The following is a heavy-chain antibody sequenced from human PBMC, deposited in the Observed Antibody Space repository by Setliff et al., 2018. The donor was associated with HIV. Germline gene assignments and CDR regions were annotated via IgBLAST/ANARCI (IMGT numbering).Heavy chain of an antibody. D-gene: IGHD5-12*01. Sequence: GGSLRLSCALSGFSFNKAWMNWVRQAPGKGLEWVGRVKSPSGGGTIDYAAPVHGRFTISRDDSKTTLYLQMSSLKTEDTAVYYCTTDLGTRYDTPVYWGQGTLVTVSS. CDR2: VKSPSGGGTI. J-gene: IGHJ4*02. CDR3: TTDLGTRYDTPVY. CDR1: GFSFNKAW. V-gene: IGHV3-15*07.